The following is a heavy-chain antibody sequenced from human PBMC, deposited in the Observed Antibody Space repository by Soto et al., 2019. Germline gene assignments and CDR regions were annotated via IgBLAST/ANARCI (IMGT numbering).Heavy chain of an antibody. CDR2: LWYDGSNK. V-gene: IGHV3-33*01. CDR3: ARDELGGYGSGSSPPLFDY. J-gene: IGHJ4*02. D-gene: IGHD3-10*01. CDR1: GFTFSSYG. Sequence: GGSLRLSCAASGFTFSSYGMHWVRQAPGKGLEWVAVLWYDGSNKYYAVSVKGRFTISRDNSKNTLYLQMNSLRAEDTAVYYCARDELGGYGSGSSPPLFDYWGQGTLVTVSS.